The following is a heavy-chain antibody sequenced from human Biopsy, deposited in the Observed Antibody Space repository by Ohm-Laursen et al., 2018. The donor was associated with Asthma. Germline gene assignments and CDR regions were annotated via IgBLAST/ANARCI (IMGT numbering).Heavy chain of an antibody. CDR2: ISDYNGNT. CDR3: ARAVDYSHYYGIDV. V-gene: IGHV1-18*01. Sequence: SVKVSCKTSGYTFNSAGITWVRQAPEQGLEWMGWISDYNGNTKVAQKLQDRVTMITDTSTSTAYMELRSLRSDDTAVYFCARAVDYSHYYGIDVWGQGTTVTVS. D-gene: IGHD3-10*01. J-gene: IGHJ6*02. CDR1: GYTFNSAG.